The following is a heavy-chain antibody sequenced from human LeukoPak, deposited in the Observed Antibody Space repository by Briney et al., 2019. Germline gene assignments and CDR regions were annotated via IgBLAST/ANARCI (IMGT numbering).Heavy chain of an antibody. V-gene: IGHV1-18*01. J-gene: IGHJ4*02. D-gene: IGHD1-7*01. CDR2: ISAYNGNT. CDR1: GYTFTSYG. Sequence: ATVKVSCKASGYTFTSYGISWVRQAPGQGLEWMGWISAYNGNTNYAQKLQGRVTMTTDTSTSTAYVELRSLRSDDTAVYYCARDGWLELRAVPDYWGQGTLVTVSS. CDR3: ARDGWLELRAVPDY.